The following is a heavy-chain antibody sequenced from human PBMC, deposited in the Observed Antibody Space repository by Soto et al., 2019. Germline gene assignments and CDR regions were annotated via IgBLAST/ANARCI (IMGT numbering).Heavy chain of an antibody. CDR3: ARPHYYDSSGYYSDAFDI. CDR2: IDPSDSYT. CDR1: GYSFTSYW. V-gene: IGHV5-10-1*01. D-gene: IGHD3-22*01. Sequence: GESLKISCKGSGYSFTSYWISWVRQVPGKGLEWMGRIDPSDSYTNYSPSFQCHVTISADKSISTAYLQWSSLKASDTAMYYCARPHYYDSSGYYSDAFDIWGQGTMVTVSS. J-gene: IGHJ3*02.